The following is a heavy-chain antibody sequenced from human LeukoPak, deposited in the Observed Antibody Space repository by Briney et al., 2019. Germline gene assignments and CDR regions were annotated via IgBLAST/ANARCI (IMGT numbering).Heavy chain of an antibody. Sequence: GGSLRLSCAASGFTFSLYAMSWVRQAPGKGLEWVSSISSSSSYIYYADSVKGRFTISRDSAKNSLYLQMSSLRAEDTAVYYCARGGDYGGNYFDYWGQGTLVTVSS. J-gene: IGHJ4*02. CDR2: ISSSSSYI. CDR1: GFTFSLYA. D-gene: IGHD4-17*01. CDR3: ARGGDYGGNYFDY. V-gene: IGHV3-21*01.